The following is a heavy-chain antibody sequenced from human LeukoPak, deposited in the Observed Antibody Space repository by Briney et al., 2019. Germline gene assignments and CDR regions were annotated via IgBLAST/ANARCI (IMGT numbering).Heavy chain of an antibody. CDR3: AKLAAAGTVHWFDP. CDR1: GGTFSSYA. Sequence: SVKVSCKASGGTFSSYAISWVRQAPGQGLEWMGGIIPIFGTANYAQKFQGRVTITADESTSTAYMELSSLRSEDTAAYYCAKLAAAGTVHWFDPWGQGTLVTVSS. CDR2: IIPIFGTA. V-gene: IGHV1-69*13. D-gene: IGHD6-13*01. J-gene: IGHJ5*02.